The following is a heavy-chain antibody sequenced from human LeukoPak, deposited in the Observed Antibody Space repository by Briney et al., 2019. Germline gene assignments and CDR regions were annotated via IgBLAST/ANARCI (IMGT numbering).Heavy chain of an antibody. CDR3: TRVGYDSSGYVARPFDY. CDR2: INSDGSSI. D-gene: IGHD3-22*01. J-gene: IGHJ4*02. V-gene: IGHV3-74*01. Sequence: PGGSLRLSCAVSGFTFSDYWMYWVRQAPGKGLVWVSRINSDGSSISYADSVKGRFTISRDNAKNVLYLRMNSLRAEDTAVYYCTRVGYDSSGYVARPFDYWGQGTLVTVSS. CDR1: GFTFSDYW.